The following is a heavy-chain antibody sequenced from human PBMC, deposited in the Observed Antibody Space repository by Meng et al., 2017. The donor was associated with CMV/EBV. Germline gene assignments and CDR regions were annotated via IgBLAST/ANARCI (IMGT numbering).Heavy chain of an antibody. V-gene: IGHV5-51*01. CDR3: ARGMVEIFGVVMQWFDP. CDR2: IYPGDSDT. J-gene: IGHJ5*02. Sequence: GESLKISCKGSGYSFTSYWIGWVRQMPGKGLEWMGIIYPGDSDTRYSPSFQGQVTISADKSISTAYLQWSSLKASDTAMYYCARGMVEIFGVVMQWFDPWGQGTLVTVSS. CDR1: GYSFTSYW. D-gene: IGHD3-3*01.